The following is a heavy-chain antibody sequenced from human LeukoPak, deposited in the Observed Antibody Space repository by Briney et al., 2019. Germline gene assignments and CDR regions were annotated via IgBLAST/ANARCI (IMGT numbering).Heavy chain of an antibody. CDR3: ARDRLVGAADFDY. Sequence: GGSLRLSCAASGFTFSNYEMHWVRQAPGKGLEWVANIKQDGSEKYYVDSVKGRFTISRDNAKNSLYLQMNSLRAEDTAVYYCARDRLVGAADFDYWGQGTLVTVSS. CDR1: GFTFSNYE. V-gene: IGHV3-7*01. J-gene: IGHJ4*02. D-gene: IGHD1-26*01. CDR2: IKQDGSEK.